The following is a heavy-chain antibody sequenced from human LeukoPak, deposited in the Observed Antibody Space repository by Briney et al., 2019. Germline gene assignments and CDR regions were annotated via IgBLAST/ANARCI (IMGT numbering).Heavy chain of an antibody. CDR3: ARGGSGYYYRYYFDY. J-gene: IGHJ4*02. CDR1: GGSFSSYY. V-gene: IGHV4-59*10. D-gene: IGHD3-22*01. CDR2: IYTSGST. Sequence: PSETLSLTCAVYGGSFSSYYWSWIRQPAGKGLEWIGRIYTSGSTNYNPSLKSRVTMSVDTSKNQFSLKLSSVTAADTAVYYCARGGSGYYYRYYFDYWGQGTLVTVSS.